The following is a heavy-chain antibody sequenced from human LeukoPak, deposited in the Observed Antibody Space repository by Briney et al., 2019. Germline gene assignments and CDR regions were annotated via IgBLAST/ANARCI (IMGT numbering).Heavy chain of an antibody. CDR2: IIPIFGTA. CDR1: GGTFSSYA. CDR3: ARHSGYDLGYFDY. Sequence: RASVKVSCKASGGTFSSYAISWVRQAPGQGLEWMGGIIPIFGTAKYAQKVQGRVTITADESTSTAYMELRSVRSEDPAVYYCARHSGYDLGYFDYWGQGTLVTVSS. V-gene: IGHV1-69*13. D-gene: IGHD5-12*01. J-gene: IGHJ4*02.